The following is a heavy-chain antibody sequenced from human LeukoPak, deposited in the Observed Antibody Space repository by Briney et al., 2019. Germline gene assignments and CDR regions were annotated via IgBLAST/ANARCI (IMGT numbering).Heavy chain of an antibody. V-gene: IGHV1-8*03. CDR1: GYTFTSYD. CDR2: MNPNSGNT. J-gene: IGHJ3*02. Sequence: ASVKVSCKASGYTFTSYDIKWGRQATGQGLEWMGWMNPNSGNTGYAQKFQGRVTITRNTSISTAYMELSSLRSEDTAVYYCARALKSRAFDIWGQGTMVTVSS. CDR3: ARALKSRAFDI.